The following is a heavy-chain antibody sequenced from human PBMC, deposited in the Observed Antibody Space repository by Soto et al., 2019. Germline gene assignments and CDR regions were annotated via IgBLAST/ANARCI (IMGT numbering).Heavy chain of an antibody. CDR1: GGSISNYY. D-gene: IGHD5-18*01. CDR2: IYYSGST. CDR3: ARDNGYSYGYTLDH. J-gene: IGHJ4*02. V-gene: IGHV4-59*01. Sequence: PSETLSLTCTVSGGSISNYYWSWIRQPPGKGLEWIGYIYYSGSTNYNPSLKSRVTISVDTSKNQFSLKLSSVTAADTAVYYCARDNGYSYGYTLDHWGQGTLVTVS.